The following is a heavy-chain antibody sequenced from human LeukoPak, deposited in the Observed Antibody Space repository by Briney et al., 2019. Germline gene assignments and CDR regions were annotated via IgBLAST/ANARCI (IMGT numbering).Heavy chain of an antibody. D-gene: IGHD4-17*01. Sequence: GESLKISCKGYGYSFTSYWIGWVRQMPGKGLEWMGIIYPGDSETRYSPSFQGQVTISADKSISTAYLQWSSLKASDTAMYYCARQHDYGDYGPGGRIDYWGQGTLVTVSS. CDR2: IYPGDSET. CDR3: ARQHDYGDYGPGGRIDY. V-gene: IGHV5-51*01. J-gene: IGHJ4*02. CDR1: GYSFTSYW.